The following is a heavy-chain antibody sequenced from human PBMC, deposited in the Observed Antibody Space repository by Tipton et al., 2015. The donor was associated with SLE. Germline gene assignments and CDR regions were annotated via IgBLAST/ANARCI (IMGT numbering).Heavy chain of an antibody. CDR2: IYYSGST. J-gene: IGHJ4*02. D-gene: IGHD4-17*01. CDR1: GASITSTSYY. V-gene: IGHV4-39*01. CDR3: ASPGTTVTAYYFDY. Sequence: LRLSCTVSGASITSTSYYWGWIRQPPGKGLEWIGTIYYSGSTYYNPSLKSRVTISVDTSKNQLSLELSSVTAADTAVYYCASPGTTVTAYYFDYWGQGTQVTVSS.